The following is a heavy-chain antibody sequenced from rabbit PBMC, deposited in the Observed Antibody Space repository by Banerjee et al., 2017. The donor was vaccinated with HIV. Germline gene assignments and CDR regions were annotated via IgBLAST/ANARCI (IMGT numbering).Heavy chain of an antibody. CDR2: IGAGSGNT. V-gene: IGHV1S45*01. Sequence: QEQLVESGGGLVQPGGSLTLTCTASGFDFSSDYYMCWVRQAPGKGLEWIACIGAGSGNTVYATWAKGRFTISKTSSTTVTLQMTSLTAADTATYFCARFAVPYADYGYVLSLWGQGTLVTVS. CDR3: ARFAVPYADYGYVLSL. CDR1: GFDFSSDYY. D-gene: IGHD6-1*01. J-gene: IGHJ4*01.